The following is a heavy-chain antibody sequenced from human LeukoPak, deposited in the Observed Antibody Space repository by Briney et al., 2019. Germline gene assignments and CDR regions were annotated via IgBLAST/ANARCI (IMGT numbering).Heavy chain of an antibody. CDR3: TRVSYADGGYFDY. CDR2: ISSSSSYI. D-gene: IGHD3-16*01. J-gene: IGHJ4*02. Sequence: GGSLRLSCAASGFTFSSYSMNWVRRAPGKGLEWVSSISSSSSYIYYADSVKGRFTISRDNAKNSLYLQMNSLTAEDTAVYYCTRVSYADGGYFDYWGQGTLVTVSS. CDR1: GFTFSSYS. V-gene: IGHV3-21*01.